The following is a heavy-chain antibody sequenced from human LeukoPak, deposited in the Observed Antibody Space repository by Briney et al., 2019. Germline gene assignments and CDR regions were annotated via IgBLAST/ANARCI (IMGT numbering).Heavy chain of an antibody. CDR2: ISSSSSYI. V-gene: IGHV3-21*01. CDR3: ARGTSGYDRNFDY. CDR1: GFTFSSYS. J-gene: IGHJ4*02. D-gene: IGHD5-12*01. Sequence: PGGSLRLSCAASGFTFSSYSMNWVRQAPGKGLEWVSSISSSSSYIYYADSVKGRFTISRDNAKNSLYLQMNSLRAEDTAVYYCARGTSGYDRNFDYWGQGTLVTVSS.